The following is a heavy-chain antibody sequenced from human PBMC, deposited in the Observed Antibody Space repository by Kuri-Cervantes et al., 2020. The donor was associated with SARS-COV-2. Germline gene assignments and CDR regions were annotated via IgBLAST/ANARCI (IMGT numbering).Heavy chain of an antibody. Sequence: GKSLKISCAASGFSFSTYAMHWVRQAPGKGLEWVAGMSYDGGKIYYADSLKGRFTISRDNSKNTLYVQMVSLRPEDTAVYYCAREPTINWSDIGNSLDVWGKGTAVTVSS. D-gene: IGHD1-20*01. V-gene: IGHV3-30*04. CDR2: MSYDGGKI. J-gene: IGHJ6*04. CDR1: GFSFSTYA. CDR3: AREPTINWSDIGNSLDV.